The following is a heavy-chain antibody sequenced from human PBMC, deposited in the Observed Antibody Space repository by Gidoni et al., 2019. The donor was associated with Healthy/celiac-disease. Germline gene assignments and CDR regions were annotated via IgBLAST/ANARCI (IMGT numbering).Heavy chain of an antibody. J-gene: IGHJ3*02. CDR1: GGSISSSSYY. Sequence: QLQLQESGPGLVKPSETLSLTCTVSGGSISSSSYYWGWIRQPPGKGLEWIGSIYYSGSTYYNPSLKSRVTISVDTSKNQFSLKLSSVTAADTAVYYCAGPVLLWFGELPYGAFDIWGQGTMVTVSS. CDR3: AGPVLLWFGELPYGAFDI. V-gene: IGHV4-39*01. CDR2: IYYSGST. D-gene: IGHD3-10*01.